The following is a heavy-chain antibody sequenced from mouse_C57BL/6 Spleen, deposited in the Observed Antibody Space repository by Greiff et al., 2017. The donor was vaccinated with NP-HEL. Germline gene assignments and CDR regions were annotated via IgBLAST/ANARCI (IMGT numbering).Heavy chain of an antibody. V-gene: IGHV1-9*01. CDR3: ASPYYYGSIYYAMDY. Sequence: VQGVESGAELMKPGASVKLSCKATGYTFTGYWIEWVKQRPGHGLEWIGEILPGSGSTNYHEKFKGKATFTADTSSNTAYMQLSSLTTEGSAIYYCASPYYYGSIYYAMDYWGQGTSVTVSS. D-gene: IGHD1-1*01. CDR1: GYTFTGYW. CDR2: ILPGSGST. J-gene: IGHJ4*01.